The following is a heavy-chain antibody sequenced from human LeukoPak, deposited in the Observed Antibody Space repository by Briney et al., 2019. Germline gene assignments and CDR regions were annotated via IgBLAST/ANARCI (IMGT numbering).Heavy chain of an antibody. Sequence: PGGSLRLSCAASGFTFSNAWMSWVRQAPGKGLEWVGLIKSKTDGGTTDYAAPVKGRFTISRDDSKNTLYLQMNSLKTEDTAVYYCTTVGAVRSVDYRGQGTLVTVSS. CDR1: GFTFSNAW. D-gene: IGHD3-16*01. CDR3: TTVGAVRSVDY. J-gene: IGHJ4*02. V-gene: IGHV3-15*01. CDR2: IKSKTDGGTT.